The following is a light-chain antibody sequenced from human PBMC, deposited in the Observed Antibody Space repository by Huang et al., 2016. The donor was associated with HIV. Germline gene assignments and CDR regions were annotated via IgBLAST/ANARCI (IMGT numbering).Light chain of an antibody. V-gene: IGKV1D-12*01. J-gene: IGKJ4*01. CDR3: QQANSFPLT. CDR2: SAS. CDR1: QGIRSW. Sequence: SVSASVGDRVIITCRASQGIRSWLAWYQQKPGEAPKLLIYSASSLQSGVPSRFRGSGSGTDFTLTINCLQPEDFATYYCQQANSFPLTFGGGTKVEIK.